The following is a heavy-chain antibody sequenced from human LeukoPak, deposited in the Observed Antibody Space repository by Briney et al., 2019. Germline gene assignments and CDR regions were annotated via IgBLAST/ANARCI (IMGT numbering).Heavy chain of an antibody. CDR2: IYYSGST. CDR1: GGSISSSSYY. J-gene: IGHJ5*02. CDR3: ARSIVAISSSPSYWFDP. Sequence: SETLSLTCTVSGGSISSSSYYWGWIRQPPGKGLEWIGRIYYSGSTYYNPSLKSRVTISVDTSKNQFSLKLSSVTAADTAVYYYARSIVAISSSPSYWFDPWGQGTLVTVSS. D-gene: IGHD6-13*01. V-gene: IGHV4-39*07.